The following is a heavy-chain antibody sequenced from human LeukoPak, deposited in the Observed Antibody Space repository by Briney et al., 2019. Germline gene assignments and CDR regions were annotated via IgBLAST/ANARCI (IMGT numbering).Heavy chain of an antibody. V-gene: IGHV4-34*01. CDR3: ARSGYGWFGESYFDY. J-gene: IGHJ4*02. CDR1: GGSFSGYY. Sequence: SETLSLTCAVYGGSFSGYYWSWLRQPPGKGLEWIGEINHSGSTNYNPSLKSRVTISVDTSKNQFSLKLSSVTAADTAVYYCARSGYGWFGESYFDYWGQGTLVTVSS. CDR2: INHSGST. D-gene: IGHD3-10*01.